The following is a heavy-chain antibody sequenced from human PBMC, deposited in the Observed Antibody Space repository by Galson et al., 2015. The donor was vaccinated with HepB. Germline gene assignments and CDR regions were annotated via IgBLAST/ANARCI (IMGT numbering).Heavy chain of an antibody. V-gene: IGHV3-21*01. J-gene: IGHJ4*02. D-gene: IGHD3-10*01. CDR1: GFTFSSYS. Sequence: LRLSCAASGFTFSSYSMNWVRQAPGKGLEWVPSISSSSSYIYYADSVKGRFTISRDNAKNSLYLQMNSLRAEDTAVYYCARDLAPGYGSGSYYIGGQGTLVTVSS. CDR3: ARDLAPGYGSGSYYI. CDR2: ISSSSSYI.